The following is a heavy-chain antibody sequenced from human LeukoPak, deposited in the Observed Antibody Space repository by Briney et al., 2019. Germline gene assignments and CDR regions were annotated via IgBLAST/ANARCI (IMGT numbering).Heavy chain of an antibody. V-gene: IGHV3-15*01. CDR3: TVRDY. J-gene: IGHJ4*02. CDR1: GFTFSSYA. Sequence: GGSLRLSCAASGFTFSSYAMSWVRQAPGKRLEWVGRIKSETDGGTTDYAAPVKGRFTISRDDSKNTLYLQMNSLKTEDTAVYYCTVRDYWGQGTLVTVSS. CDR2: IKSETDGGTT.